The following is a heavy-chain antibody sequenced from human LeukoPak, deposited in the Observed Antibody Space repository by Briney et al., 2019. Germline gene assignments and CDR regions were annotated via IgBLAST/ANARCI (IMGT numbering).Heavy chain of an antibody. Sequence: GRSLRLSCAASGSTFSSYGMHWVRQAPGKGLEWVAAIWYDGNNKYYADSVKGRFTISRDNSKNTLYLQMNSLRAEDTAVYYCASRIAAAGYWGQGTLVTVSS. J-gene: IGHJ4*02. D-gene: IGHD6-13*01. CDR3: ASRIAAAGY. CDR2: IWYDGNNK. CDR1: GSTFSSYG. V-gene: IGHV3-33*08.